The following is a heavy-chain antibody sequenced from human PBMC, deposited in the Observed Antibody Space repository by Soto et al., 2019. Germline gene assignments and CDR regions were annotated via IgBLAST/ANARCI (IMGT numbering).Heavy chain of an antibody. J-gene: IGHJ6*02. D-gene: IGHD2-2*01. Sequence: QVQLVQSGAEVKKPGSSVKVSCKASGGTFSSYAMSWVRQAPGQGLEWMGGIIPIFGTANYAQKFQGRVTITADESTSTAYMELSSLRSEDTAVYYCARLVVPAARYYYYGMDVWGQGTTVTVSS. CDR3: ARLVVPAARYYYYGMDV. CDR1: GGTFSSYA. V-gene: IGHV1-69*01. CDR2: IIPIFGTA.